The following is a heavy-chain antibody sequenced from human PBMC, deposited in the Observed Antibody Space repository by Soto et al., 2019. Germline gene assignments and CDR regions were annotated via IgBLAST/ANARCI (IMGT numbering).Heavy chain of an antibody. Sequence: KGLEWVAVIWYDGSNKYYADSVKGRFTISRDNSKNTLYLQMNSLRAEDTAVYYCARDERGRSGSSWQVSWGQGTLVTVSS. D-gene: IGHD6-13*01. J-gene: IGHJ5*02. V-gene: IGHV3-33*01. CDR3: ARDERGRSGSSWQVS. CDR2: IWYDGSNK.